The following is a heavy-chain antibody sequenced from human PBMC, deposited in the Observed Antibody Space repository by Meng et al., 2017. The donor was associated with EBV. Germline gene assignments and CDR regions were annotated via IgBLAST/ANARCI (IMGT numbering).Heavy chain of an antibody. CDR1: VFTFSSYS. CDR3: ARYYLEWALDY. Sequence: GESGGGLVKPGGALRPPCAASVFTFSSYSMNWVRQAPGKGLEWVSSISSSSSYIYYADSVKGRFTISRDNAKNSLYLQMNSLRAEDTAVYYCARYYLEWALDYWGQGTLVTVSS. V-gene: IGHV3-21*01. J-gene: IGHJ4*02. CDR2: ISSSSSYI. D-gene: IGHD3-3*01.